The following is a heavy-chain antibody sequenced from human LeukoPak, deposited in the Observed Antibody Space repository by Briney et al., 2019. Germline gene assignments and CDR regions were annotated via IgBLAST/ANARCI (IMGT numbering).Heavy chain of an antibody. Sequence: PGGSLRLSCAVSGLGLRNVWMNWLRQAPGKGLEWVGLIKRETDGGTTDFAAPVKGRFTISRDDSKNTLYLQMNRLTSEDTAVYYCAQGSGFYYDYWGQGTLVTVSS. D-gene: IGHD3-22*01. CDR3: AQGSGFYYDY. J-gene: IGHJ4*02. CDR1: GLGLRNVW. CDR2: IKRETDGGTT. V-gene: IGHV3-15*07.